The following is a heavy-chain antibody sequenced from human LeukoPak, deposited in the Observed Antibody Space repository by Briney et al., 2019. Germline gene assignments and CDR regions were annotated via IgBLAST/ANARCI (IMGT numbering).Heavy chain of an antibody. CDR1: GFRFEDYA. D-gene: IGHD3-9*01. CDR3: AKASRHVILIGLGDYFNF. V-gene: IGHV3-9*01. J-gene: IGHJ4*02. CDR2: LSWSSNSI. Sequence: GRSLRLSCVASGFRFEDYAMHWVRQVPGKGLEWVSGLSWSSNSIVYADSVKGRFTISRDNAKNSLFLQMNSLRPEDTALYYCAKASRHVILIGLGDYFNFWGQGNLVIVSS.